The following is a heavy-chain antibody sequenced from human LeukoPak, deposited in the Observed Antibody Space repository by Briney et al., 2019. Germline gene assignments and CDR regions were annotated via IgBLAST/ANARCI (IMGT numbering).Heavy chain of an antibody. D-gene: IGHD6-19*01. Sequence: GGSLRLSCAASGFTFSSYSMNWVRQALGKGLEWVSYISSSSSTIYYADSVKGRFTISRDNAKNSLYLQMNSLRAEDTAVYYCARYSRSGWIDYWGQGTLVTVSS. CDR1: GFTFSSYS. CDR2: ISSSSSTI. J-gene: IGHJ4*02. CDR3: ARYSRSGWIDY. V-gene: IGHV3-48*04.